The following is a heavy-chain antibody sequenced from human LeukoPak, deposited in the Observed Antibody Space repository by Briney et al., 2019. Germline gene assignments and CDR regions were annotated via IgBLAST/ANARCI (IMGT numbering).Heavy chain of an antibody. J-gene: IGHJ4*02. Sequence: GGSLRLSCAASGFTFSSYWMSWVRQAPGKGLEWVANIKQDVSEIYYVDSVKGRFTISRDNTKNSLYLHMNSLRAEDTAVYYCARDKIVGATYFDYWGQGTLVTVSS. D-gene: IGHD1-26*01. CDR3: ARDKIVGATYFDY. CDR1: GFTFSSYW. V-gene: IGHV3-7*01. CDR2: IKQDVSEI.